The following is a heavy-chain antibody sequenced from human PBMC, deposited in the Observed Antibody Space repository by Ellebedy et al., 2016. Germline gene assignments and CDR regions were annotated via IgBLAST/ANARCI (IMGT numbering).Heavy chain of an antibody. CDR1: GGSVSSDY. V-gene: IGHV4-59*02. D-gene: IGHD6-19*01. J-gene: IGHJ3*01. CDR3: AKWNGGWYAFEV. CDR2: VFHTGAT. Sequence: SETLSLTCNVSGGSVSSDYWNWIRRPPGKGLEWIGYVFHTGATLLNPSLKSRVTMSVDTSKSQISLRLTSVTAADTAVYYCAKWNGGWYAFEVWGQGTMVTVSS.